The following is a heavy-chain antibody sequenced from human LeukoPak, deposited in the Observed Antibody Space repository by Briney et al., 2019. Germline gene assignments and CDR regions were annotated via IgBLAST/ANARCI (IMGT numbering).Heavy chain of an antibody. D-gene: IGHD6-19*01. CDR3: AKVAGFWYYYGMDV. CDR2: VSGSGDST. J-gene: IGHJ6*02. Sequence: GGSLRLSCAASGFTFNSYAMNWDRQAPGKGLEWVSGVSGSGDSTYYADSVKGRFTISRDNSKNTLYLQMNTLRAEDTAVYYCAKVAGFWYYYGMDVWGQGTTVTVSS. V-gene: IGHV3-23*01. CDR1: GFTFNSYA.